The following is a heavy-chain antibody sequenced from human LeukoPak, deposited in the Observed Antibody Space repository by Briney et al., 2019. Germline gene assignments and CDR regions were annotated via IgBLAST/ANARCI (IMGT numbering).Heavy chain of an antibody. Sequence: PSETLSLTCTVSGGSISSYYWSWIRQPAGKGLEWIGRIYTSGSTNYNPSLKSRVTMSVDTSKNQFSLKLSSVTAADTAVYYCARDLIVGAPTGAAFDIWGQGTMVTVSS. J-gene: IGHJ3*02. CDR2: IYTSGST. CDR3: ARDLIVGAPTGAAFDI. D-gene: IGHD1-26*01. CDR1: GGSISSYY. V-gene: IGHV4-4*07.